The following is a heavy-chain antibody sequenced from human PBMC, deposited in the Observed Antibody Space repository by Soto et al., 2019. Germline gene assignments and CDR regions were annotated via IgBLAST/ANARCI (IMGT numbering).Heavy chain of an antibody. D-gene: IGHD6-6*01. J-gene: IGHJ4*02. Sequence: GGSLRLSCAGSGYTFSSYDMDLVRQATGKGLEWVSAIGTAGDTYYPGSVKGRFTISRENAKNSLYLQMNSLRAEDTAVYYCARDQDSSSSFDYWGQGTLVTVSS. CDR3: ARDQDSSSSFDY. CDR1: GYTFSSYD. V-gene: IGHV3-13*01. CDR2: IGTAGDT.